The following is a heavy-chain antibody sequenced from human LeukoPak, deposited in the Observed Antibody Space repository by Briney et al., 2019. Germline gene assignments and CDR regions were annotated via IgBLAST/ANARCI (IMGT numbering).Heavy chain of an antibody. CDR1: GYSENFYG. CDR3: ATHSPEWRYSGYNNFYYIDV. D-gene: IGHD5-12*01. Sequence: GASVKVSCKTSGYSENFYGITWVRQVAGQGLEWMGWISAQHGQTEYAPNSQDRVTMTTDTYTNTAYMELRSLRSDDTAVYYCATHSPEWRYSGYNNFYYIDVWGKGTTVTVSS. J-gene: IGHJ6*03. CDR2: ISAQHGQT. V-gene: IGHV1-18*01.